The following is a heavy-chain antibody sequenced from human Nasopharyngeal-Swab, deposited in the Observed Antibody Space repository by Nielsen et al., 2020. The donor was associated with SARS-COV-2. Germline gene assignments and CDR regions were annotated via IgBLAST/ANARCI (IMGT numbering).Heavy chain of an antibody. V-gene: IGHV3-23*01. CDR1: GFTFSNFA. J-gene: IGHJ6*02. CDR3: AKDRDSGDDSDDYYHYYGMDV. D-gene: IGHD5-12*01. CDR2: ISGDSDTT. Sequence: GESLKTSCAASGFTFSNFAMSWVRQAPGKGLEWVSVISGDSDTTYYADSVRGRFTISRDNSKNTLNLQMNNLRAEDTAIYYCAKDRDSGDDSDDYYHYYGMDVWGQGTTVTVFS.